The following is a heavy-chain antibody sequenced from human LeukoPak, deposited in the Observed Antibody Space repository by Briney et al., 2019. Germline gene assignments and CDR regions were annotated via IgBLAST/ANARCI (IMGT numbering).Heavy chain of an antibody. CDR2: AYTTGST. CDR3: ARQGGPFYDFWSGYPYFDY. CDR1: GGSISDYY. D-gene: IGHD3-3*01. J-gene: IGHJ4*02. V-gene: IGHV4-4*07. Sequence: SETLSLTCIVSGGSISDYYWTWIRLPAGKGLEWIGRAYTTGSTNYNPSLKSRVTISVDTSKNQFSLKLSSVTAADTAVYYCARQGGPFYDFWSGYPYFDYWGQGTLVTVSS.